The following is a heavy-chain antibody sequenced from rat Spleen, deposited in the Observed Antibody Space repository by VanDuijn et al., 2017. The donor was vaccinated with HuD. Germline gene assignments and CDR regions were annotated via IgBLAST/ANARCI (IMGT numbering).Heavy chain of an antibody. CDR1: GFTLSDHY. D-gene: IGHD1-2*01. CDR3: ARHSSYDYVMDA. Sequence: EVQLVESDGGLVQPGRSLKLSCAASGFTLSDHYMAWVRQAPTKGLEWIASISTGGGNTYYRDSVKGRFTISRDNAKNTQYLQMDSLRSEDTATYYCARHSSYDYVMDAWGQGASVTVSS. J-gene: IGHJ4*01. V-gene: IGHV5S13*01. CDR2: ISTGGGNT.